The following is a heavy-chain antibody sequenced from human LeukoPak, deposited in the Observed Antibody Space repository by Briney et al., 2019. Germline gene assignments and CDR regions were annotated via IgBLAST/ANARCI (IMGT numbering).Heavy chain of an antibody. CDR3: ARPYYDYWSGEASEDLFDI. J-gene: IGHJ3*02. Sequence: SETLSLTCTSSGGCIHTYECSWSRQPAHKELEWIGRIYTSGSTNYNPSLKSRVTMSVDTSKNHFSLKLSSVTAADTGVYYCARPYYDYWSGEASEDLFDIWGQGTMVSVSS. CDR2: IYTSGST. D-gene: IGHD3-3*01. CDR1: GGCIHTYE. V-gene: IGHV4-4*07.